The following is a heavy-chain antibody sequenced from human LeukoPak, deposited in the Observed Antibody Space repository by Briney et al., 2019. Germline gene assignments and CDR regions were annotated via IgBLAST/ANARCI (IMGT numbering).Heavy chain of an antibody. CDR1: GFTVSNNY. CDR2: IHSGGTT. V-gene: IGHV3-53*01. D-gene: IGHD5-12*01. J-gene: IGHJ4*02. CDR3: ARDSDSGYGPFAS. Sequence: GESLRLSCAASGFTVSNNYMSWVRQVPGKGLEWVSVIHSGGTTNYADSVQGRFTSSRDNSKTTVYLHMNSLRAEDTAVYYCARDSDSGYGPFASWGQGTLVTVSS.